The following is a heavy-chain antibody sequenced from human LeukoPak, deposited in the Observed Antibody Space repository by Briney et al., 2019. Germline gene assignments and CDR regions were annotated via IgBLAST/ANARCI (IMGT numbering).Heavy chain of an antibody. V-gene: IGHV5-51*01. J-gene: IGHJ4*02. CDR1: GYSFTSYW. CDR2: IYPGDSDT. CDR3: ASTYYDFWSGYCAFDY. Sequence: GESLKISCKGSGYSFTSYWIGWVRQMPGKGLEWMGIIYPGDSDTRYSPSFQGQVTISADKSISTAYLQWCSLKASDTAMYYCASTYYDFWSGYCAFDYWGQGTLVTVSS. D-gene: IGHD3-3*01.